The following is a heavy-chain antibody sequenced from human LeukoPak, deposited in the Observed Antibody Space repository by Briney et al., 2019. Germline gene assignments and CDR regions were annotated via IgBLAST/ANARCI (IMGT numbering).Heavy chain of an antibody. Sequence: SETLSLTCTVSGGSISSGGYYWSWIRQHPGKGLEWIGYIYYTGSTYYNPSLKSRLTISVDTSENQFSLKLSSVTAADTAVYYCARSIVGATTDYFDYWGQGTLVTVSS. CDR1: GGSISSGGYY. D-gene: IGHD1-26*01. V-gene: IGHV4-31*03. CDR2: IYYTGST. J-gene: IGHJ4*02. CDR3: ARSIVGATTDYFDY.